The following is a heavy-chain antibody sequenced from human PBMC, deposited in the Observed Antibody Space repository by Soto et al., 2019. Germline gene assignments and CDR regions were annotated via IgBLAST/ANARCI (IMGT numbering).Heavy chain of an antibody. CDR1: GYKFTDYY. V-gene: IGHV1-2*04. CDR2: VNAKRGDA. Sequence: QVVLVQSGAEVKKPGDSVRVSCKSSGYKFTDYYIHWVRQAPGQGPEWMGWVNAKRGDAVYAQKFQGWVTMTRDTATTTAYLEVKRLSPDDTAVYFCARDPGLPGRYWYFDLWGRGTLVTVSS. J-gene: IGHJ2*01. D-gene: IGHD3-9*01. CDR3: ARDPGLPGRYWYFDL.